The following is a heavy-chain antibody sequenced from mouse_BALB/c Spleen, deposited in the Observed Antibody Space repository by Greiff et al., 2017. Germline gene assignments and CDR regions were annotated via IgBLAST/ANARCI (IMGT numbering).Heavy chain of an antibody. CDR2: ISSGGST. J-gene: IGHJ2*01. CDR3: ASMDGYFDD. V-gene: IGHV5-6-5*01. Sequence: EVMLVESGGGLVKPGGSLKLSCAASGFTFSSYAMSWVRQTPEKRLEWVASISSGGSTYYPDSVKGRFTISRDNARNILYLQMSSLRSEDTAMYYCASMDGYFDDWGQGTTLTVSS. D-gene: IGHD2-3*01. CDR1: GFTFSSYA.